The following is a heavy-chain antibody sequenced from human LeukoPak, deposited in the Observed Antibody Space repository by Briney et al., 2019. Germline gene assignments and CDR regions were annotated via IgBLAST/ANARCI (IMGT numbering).Heavy chain of an antibody. CDR3: ATDESNSFFF. D-gene: IGHD2/OR15-2a*01. J-gene: IGHJ4*02. CDR2: ITSKTDGGIT. CDR1: GFTFSHHA. V-gene: IGHV3-15*01. Sequence: GGSLRLSCAASGFTFSHHAMSWVRQAPGKGLEWVGRITSKTDGGITDSAAPVKGRFTVSRDDSKNTLFLQMSSLRTEDTAVYYCATDESNSFFFWGQGTLVTVSS.